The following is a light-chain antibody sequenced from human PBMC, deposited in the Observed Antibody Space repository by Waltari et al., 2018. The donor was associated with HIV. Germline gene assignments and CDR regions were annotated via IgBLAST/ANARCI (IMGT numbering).Light chain of an antibody. CDR1: SLRTSY. CDR3: NSRDSSGDLYV. V-gene: IGLV3-19*01. Sequence: SSELTQDPAVSVALGRTVRLTCPGDSLRTSYASWYQQKPGQAPVLVFFGKNNRPSGIPDRFSGSTSGNTASLTITGAQAEDEADYYCNSRDSSGDLYVFGTATKVTVL. J-gene: IGLJ1*01. CDR2: GKN.